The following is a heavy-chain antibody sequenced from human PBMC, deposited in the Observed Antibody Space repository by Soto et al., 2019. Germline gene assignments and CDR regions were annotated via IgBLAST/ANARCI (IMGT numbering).Heavy chain of an antibody. CDR3: ARDQPLQPDYSNYYYYYGMDV. Sequence: ASVKVSCKASGGTFSSYAISWVRQAPGQGLEWMGGIIPIFGTANYAQKFQGRVTITADESTSTAYMELSSLRSEDTAVYYCARDQPLQPDYSNYYYYYGMDVWGQGTTVTVSS. J-gene: IGHJ6*02. CDR2: IIPIFGTA. V-gene: IGHV1-69*13. D-gene: IGHD4-4*01. CDR1: GGTFSSYA.